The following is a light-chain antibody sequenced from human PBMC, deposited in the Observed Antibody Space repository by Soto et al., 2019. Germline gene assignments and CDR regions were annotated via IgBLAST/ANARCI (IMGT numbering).Light chain of an antibody. V-gene: IGKV3-20*01. J-gene: IGKJ1*01. Sequence: EIVWTHSPGTLSFPPVERAILSCTSSQSVSSSYLAWYQQKPGQAPRLLIYGASSRATGIPDRFSGSGSGTDFSLTIRRLEPEDFAVYYCQQYGSSPPWKCGQGNKGDIK. CDR1: QSVSSSY. CDR2: GAS. CDR3: QQYGSSPPWK.